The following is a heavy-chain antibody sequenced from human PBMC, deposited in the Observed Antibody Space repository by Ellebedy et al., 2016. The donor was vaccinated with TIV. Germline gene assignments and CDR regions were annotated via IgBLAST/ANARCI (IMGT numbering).Heavy chain of an antibody. CDR2: IIPIFDVR. CDR3: ARDMVQGMVSRYLWFDY. J-gene: IGHJ4*02. Sequence: ASVKVSCKASGGTFGNYAISWVRQAPGQGLEWLGRIIPIFDVRDYAQELQGRVTITADEITTTAYMELKSLTSDDTAVYYCARDMVQGMVSRYLWFDYWGQGTPVTVSS. V-gene: IGHV1-69*13. D-gene: IGHD2-8*01. CDR1: GGTFGNYA.